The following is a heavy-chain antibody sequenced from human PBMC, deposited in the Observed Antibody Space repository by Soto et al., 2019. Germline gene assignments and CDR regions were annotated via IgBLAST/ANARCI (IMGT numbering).Heavy chain of an antibody. D-gene: IGHD2-15*01. CDR2: ISYDGSNK. Sequence: GESLKISCAASGFTFSSYGMHWVRQAPGKGLEWVAVISYDGSNKYYADSVKGRFTISRDNSKNTLYLQMNSLRAEDTAVYYCAKDLGDIVVVVAATPLLSMDVWGKGTTVTVSS. V-gene: IGHV3-30*18. CDR3: AKDLGDIVVVVAATPLLSMDV. CDR1: GFTFSSYG. J-gene: IGHJ6*03.